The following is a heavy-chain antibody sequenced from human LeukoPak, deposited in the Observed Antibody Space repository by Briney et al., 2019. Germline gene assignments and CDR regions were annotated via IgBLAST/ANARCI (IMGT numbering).Heavy chain of an antibody. CDR2: INPNNGGT. CDR1: GYSFTAYY. V-gene: IGHV1-2*02. CDR3: ARVGRVNHYYMDV. Sequence: ASVKVSCKASGYSFTAYYLHWVRQARGQGLEWMGWINPNNGGTHYAQKFQGRVTMTRDTSSSTAYMELSRLRSDDTAVYHCARVGRVNHYYMDVWGKGTTVTVSS. J-gene: IGHJ6*03. D-gene: IGHD3-10*01.